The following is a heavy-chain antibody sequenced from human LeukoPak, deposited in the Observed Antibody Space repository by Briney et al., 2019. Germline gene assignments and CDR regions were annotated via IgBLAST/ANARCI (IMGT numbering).Heavy chain of an antibody. J-gene: IGHJ4*02. CDR3: ARVKRGAAAGTKSPPRSHFGY. D-gene: IGHD6-13*01. CDR1: GFTFSSYW. CDR2: IKQDGSEK. Sequence: PGGSLRLSCAASGFTFSSYWMSWVRQAPGKGLEWVANIKQDGSEKYYVDSVKGRFTISRDNAKNSLYLQMNSLRAEDTAVYYCARVKRGAAAGTKSPPRSHFGYWGQGTLVTVSS. V-gene: IGHV3-7*01.